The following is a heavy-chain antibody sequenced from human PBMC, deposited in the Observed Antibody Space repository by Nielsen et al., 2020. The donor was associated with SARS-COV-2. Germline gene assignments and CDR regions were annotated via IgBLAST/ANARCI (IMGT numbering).Heavy chain of an antibody. CDR3: AKDRAIFMIYITRGGPDF. CDR2: ISYEGSKQ. Sequence: GGSLRLSCAASDFSFNNYGMHWVRQAPGKGLEWVAYISYEGSKQYYADSVKGRFTISRDFSKSTLYLQMNSLRAEDTAMYYCAKDRAIFMIYITRGGPDFWGQGTLVTVSS. V-gene: IGHV3-30*18. J-gene: IGHJ4*02. D-gene: IGHD3/OR15-3a*01. CDR1: DFSFNNYG.